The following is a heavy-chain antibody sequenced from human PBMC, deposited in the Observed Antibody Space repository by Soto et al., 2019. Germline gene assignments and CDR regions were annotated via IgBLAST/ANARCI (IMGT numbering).Heavy chain of an antibody. J-gene: IGHJ6*02. CDR1: GYTFTSYG. CDR3: AXDLGAAAGSYYYYGMDV. CDR2: ISAYNGNT. Sequence: ASVKVSCKASGYTFTSYGISWVRQAPGQGLEWMGWISAYNGNTNYAQKLQGRVTMTTDTSTSTAYMELRSLRSDDTAVYYCAXDLGAAAGSYYYYGMDVWGQGTTVTVSS. V-gene: IGHV1-18*01. D-gene: IGHD6-13*01.